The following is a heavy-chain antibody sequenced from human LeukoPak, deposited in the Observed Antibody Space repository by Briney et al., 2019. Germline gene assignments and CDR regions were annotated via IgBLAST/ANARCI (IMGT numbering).Heavy chain of an antibody. V-gene: IGHV3-66*01. D-gene: IGHD3-10*01. CDR2: IYSGRST. CDR3: AKANITMIRGDHGRERNYYYSYMDV. CDR1: GFTVSTNY. Sequence: GGSLRLSCAASGFTVSTNYMSWVRQAPGKGLEWVSIIYSGRSTYYSDSVKGRFTISRDNSKNTLYLQMNSLRAEDRAVNYCAKANITMIRGDHGRERNYYYSYMDVWGKGTTVTVSS. J-gene: IGHJ6*03.